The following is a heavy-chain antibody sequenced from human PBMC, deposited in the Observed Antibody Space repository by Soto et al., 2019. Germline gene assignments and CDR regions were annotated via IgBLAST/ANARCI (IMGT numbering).Heavy chain of an antibody. CDR2: ISSSSSTI. D-gene: IGHD4-17*01. CDR1: GFTFSSYS. J-gene: IGHJ4*02. V-gene: IGHV3-48*02. Sequence: EVQLVESGGGLVQPGGSLRLSCAASGFTFSSYSMNWVRQAPGKGLEWVSYISSSSSTIYYADSVKGRFTISRDNAKNSLYLQMNSLRDEDTAGYYCASLQLHYGRGFDYWGQGTLVTVSS. CDR3: ASLQLHYGRGFDY.